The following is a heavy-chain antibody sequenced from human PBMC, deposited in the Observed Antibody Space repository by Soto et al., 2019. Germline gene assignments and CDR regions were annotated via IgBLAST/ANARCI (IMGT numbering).Heavy chain of an antibody. CDR2: IIPIFGTA. V-gene: IGHV1-69*13. Sequence: ASVKVSCKASGGTFSSYAISWVRQAPGQGLEWMGGIIPIFGTANYAQKFQGRVTITADESTSTAYMELSSLRSEDTAVYYCASRTVTTLSYYYYYRIDVWSQGTAVTVS. CDR3: ASRTVTTLSYYYYYRIDV. D-gene: IGHD4-4*01. CDR1: GGTFSSYA. J-gene: IGHJ6*02.